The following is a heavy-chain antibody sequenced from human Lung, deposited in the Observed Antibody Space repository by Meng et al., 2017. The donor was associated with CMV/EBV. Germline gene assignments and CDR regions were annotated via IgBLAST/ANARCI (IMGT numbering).Heavy chain of an antibody. CDR3: ASGTPGRSYCDY. CDR1: GYTFGSYG. Sequence: HSGPEVKKPGASVRVSCKASGYTFGSYGICWVRQAPGQGLEWMGWFVNYVDTYPAPKFQGRVTMTTDTHTNTALMELRSLTSDDTAVYYCASGTPGRSYCDYWGQGTLVTVSS. V-gene: IGHV1-18*01. CDR2: FVNYVDT. D-gene: IGHD2-15*01. J-gene: IGHJ4*02.